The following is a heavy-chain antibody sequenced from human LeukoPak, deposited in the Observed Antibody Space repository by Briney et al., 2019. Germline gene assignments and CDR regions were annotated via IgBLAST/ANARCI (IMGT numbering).Heavy chain of an antibody. CDR2: ISSSGSTI. D-gene: IGHD1-26*01. J-gene: IGHJ2*01. V-gene: IGHV3-48*03. CDR3: VVWGGKSSGAFDL. Sequence: GSLRLSCAASGFTFSSYEMDWVRQAPGRGLEWVSYISSSGSTIYYGESVKGRFTISRDNAWNSVYLQMNSLRAEDTAIYYCVVWGGKSSGAFDLGGRATRVIVS. CDR1: GFTFSSYE.